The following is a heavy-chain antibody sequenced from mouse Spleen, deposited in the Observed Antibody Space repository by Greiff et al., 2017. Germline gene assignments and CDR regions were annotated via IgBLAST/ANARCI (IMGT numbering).Heavy chain of an antibody. J-gene: IGHJ3*01. D-gene: IGHD2-2*01. CDR1: GYTFTSYW. Sequence: VQLQQPGAELVKPGASVKMSCKASGYTFTSYWITWVKQRPGQGLEWIGDIYPGSGSTNYNEKFKSKATLTVDTSSSTAYMQLSSLTSEDSAVYYCAREGGYASAWFAYWGQGTLVTVSA. CDR3: AREGGYASAWFAY. CDR2: IYPGSGST. V-gene: IGHV1-55*01.